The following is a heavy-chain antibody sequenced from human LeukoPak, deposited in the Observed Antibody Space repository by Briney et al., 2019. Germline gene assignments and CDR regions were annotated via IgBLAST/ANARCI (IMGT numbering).Heavy chain of an antibody. Sequence: GGSLRLSCAASGFTFSDFAMIWVRQSPGKKGLEWVSSIFQGGGEIHYADSVRGRFTISRDNSKSTLFLQMNSLRAEGTAIYYCAKDRMEGTRDAFDIWGQGTMVTVSS. V-gene: IGHV3-23*01. CDR2: IFQGGGEI. CDR3: AKDRMEGTRDAFDI. CDR1: GFTFSDFA. J-gene: IGHJ3*02. D-gene: IGHD1-14*01.